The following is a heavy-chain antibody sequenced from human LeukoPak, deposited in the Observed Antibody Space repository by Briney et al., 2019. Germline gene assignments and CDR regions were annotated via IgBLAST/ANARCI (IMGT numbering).Heavy chain of an antibody. CDR2: INWNGGSK. Sequence: GSLRLSCPASGFTFDDYGMSWVRQAPGKGLEWVSGINWNGGSKGYADSVKGRFTISRDNAKNSLYLQMNSLRAEDTALYDCARDGSAGGYYSMDVWGKGTTVTVSS. V-gene: IGHV3-20*01. CDR3: ARDGSAGGYYSMDV. CDR1: GFTFDDYG. J-gene: IGHJ6*03.